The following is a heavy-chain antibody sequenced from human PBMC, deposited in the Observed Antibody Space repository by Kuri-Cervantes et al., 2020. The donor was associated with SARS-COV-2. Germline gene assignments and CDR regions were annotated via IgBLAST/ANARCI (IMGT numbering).Heavy chain of an antibody. V-gene: IGHV4-61*01. Sequence: GSLRLSCTVSGGSVSSGSYYWSWIRQPPGKGLEWIGYIYYSGSTNYNPSLKSRVTISVDTSKNQFSLKLSSVTAADTAVYYCATPARPGAFDAFDIWGQGTMVTVSS. CDR2: IYYSGST. D-gene: IGHD6-6*01. J-gene: IGHJ3*02. CDR3: ATPARPGAFDAFDI. CDR1: GGSVSSGSYY.